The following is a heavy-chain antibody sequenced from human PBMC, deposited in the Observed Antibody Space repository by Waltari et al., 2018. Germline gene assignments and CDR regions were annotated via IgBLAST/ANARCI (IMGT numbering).Heavy chain of an antibody. Sequence: QLQLQESGPGLVKTSETLSLTSTVSGGSISSSSSYWGWIRQSPGKGLEWIGIIHYSGSTHYSPSLKSRVTMSVDTSKNQVSLKVNSVTAADTAVYYCARESGRDYYLDSWGQGTLVTVSS. V-gene: IGHV4-39*07. D-gene: IGHD3-10*01. CDR3: ARESGRDYYLDS. CDR1: GGSISSSSSY. CDR2: IHYSGST. J-gene: IGHJ4*02.